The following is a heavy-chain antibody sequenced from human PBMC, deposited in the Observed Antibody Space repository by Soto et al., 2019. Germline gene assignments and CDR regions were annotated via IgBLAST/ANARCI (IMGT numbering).Heavy chain of an antibody. J-gene: IGHJ4*02. CDR3: ARCPLVVLNYFES. CDR2: IFPLNDIP. CDR1: GGPFRNYT. Sequence: QVQLVQSGTGVKKTGSSVKVSCKASGGPFRNYTINWVRQAPGQGLEWMGSIFPLNDIPDYAQQFPARLPISADKSTSPAYMELSSLTSDATAMYFFARCPLVVLNYFESWGQVTLVTVSS. V-gene: IGHV1-69*02.